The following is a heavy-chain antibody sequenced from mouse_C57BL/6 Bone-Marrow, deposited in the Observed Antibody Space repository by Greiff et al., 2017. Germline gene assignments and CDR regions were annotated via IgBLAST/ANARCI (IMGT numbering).Heavy chain of an antibody. D-gene: IGHD1-1*01. CDR3: AREGLLRAMDY. CDR1: GFTFSSYA. CDR2: ISDGGSYT. V-gene: IGHV5-4*01. J-gene: IGHJ4*01. Sequence: EVQLVESGGGLVKPGGSLKLSCAASGFTFSSYAMSWVRQTSEKRLEGVATISDGGSYTYYPDNVKGRFTISRDNAKNNLYLQMSHLKSEDTAMYYCAREGLLRAMDYWGQGTSVTVSS.